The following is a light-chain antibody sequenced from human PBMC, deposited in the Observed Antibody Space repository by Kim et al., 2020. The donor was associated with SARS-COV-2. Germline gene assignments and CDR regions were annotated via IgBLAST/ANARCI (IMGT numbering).Light chain of an antibody. CDR2: GAS. V-gene: IGKV1-16*02. J-gene: IGKJ2*01. CDR1: QGIGSD. Sequence: DIQMTQSPPSLSASVGDRVTITCRASQGIGSDLAWFRQNPGKAPKSLIFGASNLQQGVSPKFSGAGSGTEFALTISSLQPDDFAIYFCQQYHSYPYTFGQGTKLEI. CDR3: QQYHSYPYT.